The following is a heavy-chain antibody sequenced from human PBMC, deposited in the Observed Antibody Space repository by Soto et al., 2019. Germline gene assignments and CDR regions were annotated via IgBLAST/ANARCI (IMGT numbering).Heavy chain of an antibody. CDR2: IRDKDNNYAT. CDR3: ASLGRHPAAVAFDI. CDR1: GFAFSGSA. V-gene: IGHV3-73*02. D-gene: IGHD3-10*01. J-gene: IGHJ3*02. Sequence: EVQLVESGGGLVQPGGSLKLSCAASGFAFSGSAMHWVRQASGKGLEWVGRIRDKDNNYATAYAASVKGRFTISRDDSKNTAYLQMNSLKPEDTAVYYCASLGRHPAAVAFDIWGQGTMVAGSS.